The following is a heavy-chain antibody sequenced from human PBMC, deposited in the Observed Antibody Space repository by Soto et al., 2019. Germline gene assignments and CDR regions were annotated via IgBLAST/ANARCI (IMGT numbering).Heavy chain of an antibody. CDR2: IYYSGST. J-gene: IGHJ4*02. D-gene: IGHD6-19*01. CDR3: ARHKYSSGWNVDY. Sequence: SETLSLTCTVSGGSISSYYWSWIRQPPGKGLEWIGYIYYSGSTNYNPSLKSRVTISVDTSKNQFSLKLSSVTAADTAVYFCARHKYSSGWNVDYWGQGTLVTVS. V-gene: IGHV4-59*08. CDR1: GGSISSYY.